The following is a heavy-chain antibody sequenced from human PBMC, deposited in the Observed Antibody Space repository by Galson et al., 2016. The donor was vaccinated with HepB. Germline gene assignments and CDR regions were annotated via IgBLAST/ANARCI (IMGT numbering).Heavy chain of an antibody. J-gene: IGHJ6*04. Sequence: SLRLSCAASGFTFSSYAMSWVRQVPGKGLEWVSTISGTGGSTDYADSVKGRFTISRDNSKNTLYLQMNNLRAEDTAVYYCAKEPSWWDSHFYAMHVWGKGTTVIVSS. D-gene: IGHD1-26*01. CDR3: AKEPSWWDSHFYAMHV. V-gene: IGHV3-23*01. CDR2: ISGTGGST. CDR1: GFTFSSYA.